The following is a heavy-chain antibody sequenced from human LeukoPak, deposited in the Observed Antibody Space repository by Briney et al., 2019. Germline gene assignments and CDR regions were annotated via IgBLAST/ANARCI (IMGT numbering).Heavy chain of an antibody. J-gene: IGHJ6*03. V-gene: IGHV3-23*01. CDR2: ISGSGGST. CDR1: GFTFSSYA. CDR3: AKGGRVYGPPYYYMDV. D-gene: IGHD3-10*01. Sequence: GGSLRLSCAASGFTFSSYAMSWVRQAPGKGLEWVSAISGSGGSTYYADSVKGRFTISRDNSKNTLYLQMNSLRAEDTAVYYCAKGGRVYGPPYYYMDVWGKGTTVTVSS.